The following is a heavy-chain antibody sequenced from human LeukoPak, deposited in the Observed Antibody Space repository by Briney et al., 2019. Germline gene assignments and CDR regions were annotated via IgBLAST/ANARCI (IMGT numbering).Heavy chain of an antibody. Sequence: SETLSLTCAVYGGSFSGYYWSCIRQPPGKGLEWIGEINHSGSTNYNPSLKSRVTISVDTSKNQFSLKLTSVTAAETAVYYCARLITIVQGVVIGRLYYFDYWGQGTLVTVSS. CDR3: ARLITIVQGVVIGRLYYFDY. D-gene: IGHD3-10*01. CDR1: GGSFSGYY. J-gene: IGHJ4*02. V-gene: IGHV4-34*01. CDR2: INHSGST.